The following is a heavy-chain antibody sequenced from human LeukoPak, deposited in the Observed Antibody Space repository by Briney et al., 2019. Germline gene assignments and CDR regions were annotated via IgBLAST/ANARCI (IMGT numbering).Heavy chain of an antibody. CDR1: GFTFSSYA. D-gene: IGHD2-21*02. V-gene: IGHV3-23*01. J-gene: IGHJ4*02. CDR2: ISGSGGST. CDR3: AKAPGPSVVVTAISDY. Sequence: GGSLRLSCAASGFTFSSYAMSWVRQAPGKGLEWVSAISGSGGSTYYADSVKGRFTISRDNSKNTLYLQMNSLRAEDTAVYYCAKAPGPSVVVTAISDYWGQETLVTVSS.